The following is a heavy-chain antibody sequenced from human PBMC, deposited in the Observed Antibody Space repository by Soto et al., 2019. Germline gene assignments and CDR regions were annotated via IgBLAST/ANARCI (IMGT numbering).Heavy chain of an antibody. CDR3: ARDQLAGPFDY. D-gene: IGHD6-19*01. CDR2: ISYDGSNK. CDR1: GFTFSSYA. V-gene: IGHV3-30-3*01. Sequence: GGSLRLSCAASGFTFSSYAMHWVRQAPGKGLEWVAVISYDGSNKYYADSVKGRFTISRDNSKNTLYLQMNSLRAEDTAVYYCARDQLAGPFDYWGQGTLVTVSS. J-gene: IGHJ4*02.